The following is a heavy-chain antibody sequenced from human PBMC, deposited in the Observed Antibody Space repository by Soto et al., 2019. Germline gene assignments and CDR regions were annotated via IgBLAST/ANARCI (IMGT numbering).Heavy chain of an antibody. CDR1: GFTVSSNY. D-gene: IGHD6-13*01. Sequence: GGSLRLSCAASGFTVSSNYMSWVRQAPGKGLEWVSVIYSGGSTYYADSVKGRFTISRDNSKNTLYLQMNSLRAEDTAVYYCARDPPGIAAAGTRVYYYMDVWGKGTTVTVSS. CDR3: ARDPPGIAAAGTRVYYYMDV. CDR2: IYSGGST. V-gene: IGHV3-66*02. J-gene: IGHJ6*03.